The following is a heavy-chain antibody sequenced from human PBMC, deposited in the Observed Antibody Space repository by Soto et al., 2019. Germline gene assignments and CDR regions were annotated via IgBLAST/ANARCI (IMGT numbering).Heavy chain of an antibody. J-gene: IGHJ6*02. V-gene: IGHV3-30*03. CDR2: ISYDGSNK. D-gene: IGHD2-15*01. CDR1: GFTFSNYG. Sequence: LRLSCAASGFTFSNYGIHWVRQAPGKGLEWVAVISYDGSNKYYADSVKGRFTISRDNSKNTLYLQMNSLRSEDTAVYYCARMYCSGGSCYPDYYYGMDVWGQGTTVTVSS. CDR3: ARMYCSGGSCYPDYYYGMDV.